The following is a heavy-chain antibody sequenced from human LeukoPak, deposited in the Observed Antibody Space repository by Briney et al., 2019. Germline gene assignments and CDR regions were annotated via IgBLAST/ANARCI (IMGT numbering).Heavy chain of an antibody. V-gene: IGHV4-39*01. D-gene: IGHD6-13*01. CDR1: GGSISSSSYY. Sequence: SETLSLTCTVSGGSISSSSYYRGWIRQPPGKGLEWIGSIYYSGSTYYNPSLKSRVTISVDTSKNQFSLKLSSVTAADTAVYYCARHDRIIASPLVWGQGTLVTVSS. CDR2: IYYSGST. CDR3: ARHDRIIASPLV. J-gene: IGHJ4*02.